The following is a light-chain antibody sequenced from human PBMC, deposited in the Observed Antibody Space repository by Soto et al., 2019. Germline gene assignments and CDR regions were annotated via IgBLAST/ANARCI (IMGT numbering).Light chain of an antibody. CDR1: SSDVGGYNY. CDR2: EVN. CDR3: TSYAGSNYPFV. V-gene: IGLV2-8*01. J-gene: IGLJ7*01. Sequence: QSALTQPPSASGSPGQSVTISCTGTSSDVGGYNYVSWYQQHPGKAPKLMIYEVNKRPSGVPDRFSGSKSGNTASLTVSGLQAEDEADYYCTSYAGSNYPFVFGTGTQLTVL.